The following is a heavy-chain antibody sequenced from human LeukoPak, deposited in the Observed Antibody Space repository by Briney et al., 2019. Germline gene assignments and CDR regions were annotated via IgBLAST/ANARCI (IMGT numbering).Heavy chain of an antibody. V-gene: IGHV4-59*01. CDR3: ARESLDAFDI. CDR1: GGSISSYY. CDR2: IYYSGST. J-gene: IGHJ3*02. D-gene: IGHD1-26*01. Sequence: SETLSLTCTVSGGSISSYYWSWIRQPPGKGLEWIGYIYYSGSTNYNPSLKSRVTISVDTSKNQFSLKLSSVTAADTAVYYCARESLDAFDIWSQGTMVTVSS.